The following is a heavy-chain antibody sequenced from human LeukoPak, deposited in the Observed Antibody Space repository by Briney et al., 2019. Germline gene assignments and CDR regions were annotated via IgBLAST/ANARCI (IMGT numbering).Heavy chain of an antibody. V-gene: IGHV3-21*01. Sequence: GGSLRLSCVVSGFTFSSYSMIWVRQAPGKRLEWVSSISSGGTYTYYADSVQGRFTISRDDAKNSLYLQMSSLRAEDTAVYYCARGRSDPAQPHLIDYWGQGTLVTASS. CDR3: ARGRSDPAQPHLIDY. J-gene: IGHJ4*02. CDR2: ISSGGTYT. CDR1: GFTFSSYS.